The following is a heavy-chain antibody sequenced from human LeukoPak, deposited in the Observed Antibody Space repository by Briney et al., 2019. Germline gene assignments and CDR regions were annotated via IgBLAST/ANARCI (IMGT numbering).Heavy chain of an antibody. D-gene: IGHD3-9*01. CDR2: THYSGST. CDR3: ATGRSIRYFDY. V-gene: IGHV4-59*08. Sequence: SETLSLTCTVSGVPIFSYYWNWVRQPPGKGLEWIGYTHYSGSTNYNPSLKSRVTISVDTSKSQFSLKLTSATAADTAVYYCATGRSIRYFDYWGQGTLLTVSS. J-gene: IGHJ4*02. CDR1: GVPIFSYY.